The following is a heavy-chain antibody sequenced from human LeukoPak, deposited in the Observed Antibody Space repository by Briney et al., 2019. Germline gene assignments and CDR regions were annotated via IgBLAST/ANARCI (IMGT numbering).Heavy chain of an antibody. CDR1: GGTFSSYA. CDR3: ARAARGVAATLAFDY. J-gene: IGHJ4*02. Sequence: SVTVSCKASGGTFSSYAISWVGQAPGQGGEWLGGIIPFFGAANYPPKSHGRVAITADESTSTAYMELSSRRSEDTAVYDCARAARGVAATLAFDYWGQGTLVTVSS. CDR2: IIPFFGAA. V-gene: IGHV1-69*01. D-gene: IGHD2-15*01.